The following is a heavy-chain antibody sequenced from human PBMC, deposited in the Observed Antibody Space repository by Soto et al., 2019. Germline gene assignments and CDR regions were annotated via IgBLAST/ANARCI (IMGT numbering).Heavy chain of an antibody. D-gene: IGHD6-13*01. V-gene: IGHV1-3*01. CDR2: INAGNGNT. CDR1: GYTFTSYA. J-gene: IGHJ4*02. Sequence: QVQHVQSGAEVKKPGASVKVSCKASGYTFTSYAIHWVRQAPGQRPEWMGWINAGNGNTKYSQKFQGRVTITRDTSASTAYMEVSGPRFEDTAVYYCARGSEPAYSSWYVNGDYWGQGTLVTVSS. CDR3: ARGSEPAYSSWYVNGDY.